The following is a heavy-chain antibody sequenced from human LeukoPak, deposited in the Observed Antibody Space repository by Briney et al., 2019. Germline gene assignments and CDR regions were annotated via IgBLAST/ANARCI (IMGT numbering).Heavy chain of an antibody. Sequence: SETLSLTCTVYGASLSGYYWSWICQPPGKGLEWIGEIRHDGGTTYNPSLKSRVNISKDTSKNHFSLKLSSVTAADTAVYYCARDRETIDYWGQGTLVTVSS. V-gene: IGHV4-34*01. CDR1: GASLSGYY. CDR3: ARDRETIDY. CDR2: IRHDGGT. J-gene: IGHJ4*02. D-gene: IGHD1/OR15-1a*01.